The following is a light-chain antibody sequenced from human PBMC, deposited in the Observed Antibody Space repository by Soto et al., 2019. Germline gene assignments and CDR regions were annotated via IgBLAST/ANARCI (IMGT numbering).Light chain of an antibody. J-gene: IGLJ1*01. V-gene: IGLV2-14*01. CDR2: DVS. Sequence: HSLLTQPASVSGAAGQAITISCSGTSSDVGGYNYVSWYQQHPGKAPKLMIYDVSNRPSGVSNRFSGSKSGNTASLTISGLQAEDEADYYCSSYTSSSTLYVFGTGTKVTVL. CDR3: SSYTSSSTLYV. CDR1: SSDVGGYNY.